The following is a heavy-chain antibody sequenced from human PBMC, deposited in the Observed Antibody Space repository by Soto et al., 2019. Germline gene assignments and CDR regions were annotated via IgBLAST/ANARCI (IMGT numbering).Heavy chain of an antibody. J-gene: IGHJ4*02. CDR3: AKAVGATQRGYFDY. V-gene: IGHV3-66*01. D-gene: IGHD1-26*01. CDR2: IYSAGSA. Sequence: PGGSLRLSCAASGFTVSSYHMSWVRQAPGKGLEWVSVIYSAGSADFADSVKGRFTISRDNSKNTLYLQMSSLRAEDTALYYCAKAVGATQRGYFDYWGQGALVTVSS. CDR1: GFTVSSYH.